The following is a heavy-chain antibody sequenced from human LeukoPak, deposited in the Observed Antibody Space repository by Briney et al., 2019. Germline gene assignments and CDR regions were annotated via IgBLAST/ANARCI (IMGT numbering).Heavy chain of an antibody. CDR2: ISGSGGST. J-gene: IGHJ4*02. V-gene: IGHV3-23*01. CDR3: AKSFPQIVVPLDY. Sequence: GGSLRLSCAASGFTFSSYAMSWVRQAPGKGLEWVSAISGSGGSTYYADSVKGRVTISIDNPRNPLYLQINIRRAGDTAVYYCAKSFPQIVVPLDYWGQGTLVTVSS. CDR1: GFTFSSYA. D-gene: IGHD3-22*01.